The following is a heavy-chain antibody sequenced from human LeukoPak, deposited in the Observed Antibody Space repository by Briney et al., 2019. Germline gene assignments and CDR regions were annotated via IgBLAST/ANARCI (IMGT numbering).Heavy chain of an antibody. V-gene: IGHV3-21*04. CDR1: RFTFSSYS. J-gene: IGHJ4*02. CDR3: ARRAGAYSHPYDY. D-gene: IGHD4/OR15-4a*01. CDR2: ISSGSSYI. Sequence: PGGSLRLSCAASRFTFSSYSMNWVRQAPGKGPEWVSSISSGSSYIYYADSVKGRFTISRDNSKNTLYLQMNSLRAEDTAVYYCARRAGAYSHPYDYWGQGTLVTVSS.